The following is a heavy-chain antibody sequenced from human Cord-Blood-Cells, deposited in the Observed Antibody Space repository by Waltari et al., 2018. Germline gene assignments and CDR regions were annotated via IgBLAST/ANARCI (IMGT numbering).Heavy chain of an antibody. CDR3: ARQVGDYGDYGGYFDY. CDR1: GYRVTSYW. D-gene: IGHD4-17*01. J-gene: IGHJ4*02. CDR2: IYPGDSDT. Sequence: EVPLVQSGAEVKKHGESLTSSCEGSGYRVTSYWLGWVRQMPGKGLEWMGIIYPGDSDTRYSPSFQCQVTIPADKSISTAYLQWSSLKASDTAMYYCARQVGDYGDYGGYFDYWGQGTLVTVSS. V-gene: IGHV5-51*01.